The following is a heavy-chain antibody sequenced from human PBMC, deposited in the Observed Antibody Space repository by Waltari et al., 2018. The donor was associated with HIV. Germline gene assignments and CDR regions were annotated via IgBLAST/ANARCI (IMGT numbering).Heavy chain of an antibody. Sequence: QLIQSTSALKRPGASVTISCQVSGYPLSDLSMQWVRQGRGQRLSWMRGVDPKNGKPVYSHRCWGRVSLAEDTSEDTAFLELNRLTSYDTAVYYCVTLYNESPLYSNFWGQGTLVTV. CDR1: GYPLSDLS. J-gene: IGHJ1*01. CDR2: VDPKNGKP. CDR3: VTLYNESPLYSNF. D-gene: IGHD2-15*01. V-gene: IGHV1-24*01.